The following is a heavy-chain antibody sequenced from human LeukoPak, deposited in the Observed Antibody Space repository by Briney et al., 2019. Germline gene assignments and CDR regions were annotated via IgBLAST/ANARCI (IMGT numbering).Heavy chain of an antibody. Sequence: GGSLRLSCAAPGFIFDNYAIHWVRQAPGKGLEWISLISGDGGSTFYADSVRGRFTISRDNTRKSLSLQISSLRSEDTALYYCARESETSGWYDYWGQGTLVTVSS. CDR1: GFIFDNYA. CDR2: ISGDGGST. J-gene: IGHJ4*02. V-gene: IGHV3-43*02. D-gene: IGHD6-19*01. CDR3: ARESETSGWYDY.